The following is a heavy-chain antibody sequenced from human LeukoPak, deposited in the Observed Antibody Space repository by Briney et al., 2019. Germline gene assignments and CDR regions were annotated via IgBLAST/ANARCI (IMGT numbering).Heavy chain of an antibody. CDR1: GFTFSSYW. CDR3: ARDRIGYAFDI. D-gene: IGHD2-15*01. CDR2: INSDGSST. J-gene: IGHJ3*02. V-gene: IGHV3-74*01. Sequence: PGGSLRLSCAASGFTFSSYWMHWFRQAPGKGLVWVSRINSDGSSTSYADSVKGRFTISRDNAKNTLYLQMNSLRAEDTAVYYCARDRIGYAFDIWGQGTMVTVSS.